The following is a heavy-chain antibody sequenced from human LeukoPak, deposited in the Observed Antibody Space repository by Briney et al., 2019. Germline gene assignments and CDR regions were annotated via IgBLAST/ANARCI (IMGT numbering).Heavy chain of an antibody. CDR1: GFTVSSNY. J-gene: IGHJ4*02. D-gene: IGHD2-2*01. CDR3: AKMRRYCSSTSCYGVDY. V-gene: IGHV3-53*01. CDR2: IYSGGST. Sequence: GGSLRLSCAASGFTVSSNYMSWVRQAPGKGLEWVSVIYSGGSTYYADSVKGRFTISRDNSKNTLYLQMNSLRAEDTAVYYCAKMRRYCSSTSCYGVDYWGQGTLVTVSS.